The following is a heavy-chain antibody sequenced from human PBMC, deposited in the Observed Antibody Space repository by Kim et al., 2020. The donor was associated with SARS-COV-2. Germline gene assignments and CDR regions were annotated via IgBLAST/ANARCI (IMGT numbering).Heavy chain of an antibody. CDR1: GFTFSSYG. CDR3: ARPIQLWSLGTYLDY. J-gene: IGHJ4*01. Sequence: GGSLRLSCAASGFTFSSYGMHWVRQAPGKGLEWVAVISYDGSNKYYADSVKGRFTISRDNSKNTLYLQMNRLRAEDTAVYYCARPIQLWSLGTYLDYWG. CDR2: ISYDGSNK. D-gene: IGHD5-18*01. V-gene: IGHV3-30*03.